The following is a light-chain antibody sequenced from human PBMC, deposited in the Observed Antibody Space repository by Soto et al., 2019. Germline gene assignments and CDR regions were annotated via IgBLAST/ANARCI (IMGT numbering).Light chain of an antibody. CDR1: QSISVH. Sequence: DIQMTRSPSSLSASVGDTVTITCRASQSISVHLNWYQQKPGKVPKLLIYAASNLQSGVPSSFSGSGSETDFALTISSLQPEDFATYYCQQSYITPYTFGQGTKLQIK. CDR3: QQSYITPYT. J-gene: IGKJ2*01. V-gene: IGKV1-39*01. CDR2: AAS.